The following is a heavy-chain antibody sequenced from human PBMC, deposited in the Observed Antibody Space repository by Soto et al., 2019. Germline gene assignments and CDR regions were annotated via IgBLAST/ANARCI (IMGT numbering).Heavy chain of an antibody. D-gene: IGHD3-10*01. CDR1: GGTFSSYA. Sequence: QVQLVQSGAEVKKPGSSVKVSCKASGGTFSSYAISWVRQAPGQGLEWMGGIIPIFGTANYAQKFQGRVTITADESTSTAYMELRSLRSEDTAVYYCARGDYYGSGSYGPSYYYYYGMDVWGQGTTVTVSS. CDR2: IIPIFGTA. V-gene: IGHV1-69*12. CDR3: ARGDYYGSGSYGPSYYYYYGMDV. J-gene: IGHJ6*02.